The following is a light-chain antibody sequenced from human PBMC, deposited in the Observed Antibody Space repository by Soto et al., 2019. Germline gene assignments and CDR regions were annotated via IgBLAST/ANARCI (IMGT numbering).Light chain of an antibody. Sequence: EIVLTQSPGTLSLSPGERATLSCRASQSVSSSYLAWYQQKPGQASRLLIYGPSSRATGIPDRFGGSWSGTDFTLTISRLEPEDFAVYYCQQYGSSLLTFGGGTKVEIK. CDR1: QSVSSSY. CDR2: GPS. J-gene: IGKJ4*01. V-gene: IGKV3-20*01. CDR3: QQYGSSLLT.